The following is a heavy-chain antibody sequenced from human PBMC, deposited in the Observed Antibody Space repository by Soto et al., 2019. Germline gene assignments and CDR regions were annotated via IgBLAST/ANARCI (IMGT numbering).Heavy chain of an antibody. J-gene: IGHJ6*03. D-gene: IGHD3-10*01. CDR3: ATGPLWFGAQKDYYSYYMYV. CDR2: FDPEDGET. CDR1: GYTLTELS. Sequence: ASVKVSCKVSGYTLTELSMHWVRQAPGKGLEWMGGFDPEDGETIYAQKFQGRVTMSEDTSTDTAYMELSSLRPEDTAVYYCATGPLWFGAQKDYYSYYMYVWGKGTTVTVSS. V-gene: IGHV1-24*01.